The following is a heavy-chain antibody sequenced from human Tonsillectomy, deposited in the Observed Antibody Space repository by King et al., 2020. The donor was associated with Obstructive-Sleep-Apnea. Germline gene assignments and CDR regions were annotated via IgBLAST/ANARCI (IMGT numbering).Heavy chain of an antibody. D-gene: IGHD6-6*01. V-gene: IGHV3-30*04. Sequence: VQLVESGGGVVQPGRSLRLSCAASGFTFSSYAMHWVRQAPGKGLEWVAVISYDGSNKYYADSVKGRFTISRDNSKNTLYLQMNSLRAEDTAVYYCARDSDSSSFWRNPHFDYWGQGTLVTVSS. CDR3: ARDSDSSSFWRNPHFDY. CDR1: GFTFSSYA. CDR2: ISYDGSNK. J-gene: IGHJ4*02.